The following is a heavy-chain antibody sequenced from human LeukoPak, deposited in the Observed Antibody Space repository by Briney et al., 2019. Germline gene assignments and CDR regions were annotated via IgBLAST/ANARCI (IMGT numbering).Heavy chain of an antibody. V-gene: IGHV4-39*01. CDR2: IYYSGST. D-gene: IGHD2-15*01. J-gene: IGHJ5*02. CDR1: GFTFSDYY. CDR3: ARRKGYCSGGSCYNWFDP. Sequence: GSLRLSCAASGFTFSDYYMSWIRQPPGKGLEWIGSIYYSGSTYYNPSLKSRVTISVDTSKNQFSLKLSSVTAADTAVYYCARRKGYCSGGSCYNWFDPWGQGTLVTVSS.